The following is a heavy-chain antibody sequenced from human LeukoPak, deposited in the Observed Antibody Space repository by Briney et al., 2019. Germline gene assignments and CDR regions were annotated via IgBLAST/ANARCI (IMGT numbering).Heavy chain of an antibody. V-gene: IGHV3-21*01. J-gene: IGHJ6*02. CDR1: RFTFSSYS. CDR2: ISSSSSYI. Sequence: GGSLRLSCAASRFTFSSYSMNWVRQAPGKGLERVSSISSSSSYIYHADSVKGRLTLSRDNAKNSLYLQMNSLRAEETAVYCCAREGSMDVWGQGTTVTVSS. CDR3: AREGSMDV.